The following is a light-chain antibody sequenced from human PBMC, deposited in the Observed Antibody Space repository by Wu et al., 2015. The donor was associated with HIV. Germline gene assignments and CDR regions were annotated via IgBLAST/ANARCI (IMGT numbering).Light chain of an antibody. V-gene: IGKV1-39*01. CDR1: QTIHSY. CDR2: GTS. J-gene: IGKJ3*01. Sequence: DIQLTQSPPSLSASVGDRVTITCRASQTIHSYLNWYQQKPGKAPKLLIYGTSTLQSGVPSRFSGSGSGTDFPLTIRSLQPEDFATYFCQQTYSTPRVTFGPGTTVDI. CDR3: QQTYSTPRVT.